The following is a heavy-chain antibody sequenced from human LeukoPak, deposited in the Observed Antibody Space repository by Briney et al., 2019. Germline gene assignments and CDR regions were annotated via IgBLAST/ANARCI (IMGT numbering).Heavy chain of an antibody. CDR1: GGSISSDY. V-gene: IGHV4-59*01. Sequence: SETLSLTCTVSGGSISSDYWSWIRQPPGKGLEWIGYIYYSGSTNYNPSLKSRVTISVDTSKNQFSLKLNSVTAADTAVYYYARVDSGSEYYWGQGTLVTVSS. CDR3: ARVDSGSEYY. D-gene: IGHD5-12*01. CDR2: IYYSGST. J-gene: IGHJ4*02.